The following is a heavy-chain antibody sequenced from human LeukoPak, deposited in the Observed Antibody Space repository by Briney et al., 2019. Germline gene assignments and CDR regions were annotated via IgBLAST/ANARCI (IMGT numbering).Heavy chain of an antibody. V-gene: IGHV4-34*01. J-gene: IGHJ4*02. CDR1: GGSFSGYY. D-gene: IGHD1-7*01. Sequence: SETLSLTCAVYGGSFSGYYWGWIRQPPGKGLEWIGEINHSGSTNYDPSLKSRVTISVDTSKNQFSLKLSSVTAADTAVYYCAMELELLYLVYFDYWGQGTLVTVSS. CDR3: AMELELLYLVYFDY. CDR2: INHSGST.